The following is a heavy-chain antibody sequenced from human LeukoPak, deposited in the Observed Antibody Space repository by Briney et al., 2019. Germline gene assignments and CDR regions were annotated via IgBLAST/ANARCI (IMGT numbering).Heavy chain of an antibody. D-gene: IGHD3-9*01. Sequence: GGSLRLSCAASGFTFSSYDMHWVRQATGKGLEWVSAIGTAGDTYYPGSVKGRFTISRENAKNSLYLQMNSLRAGDTAVYYCARAVPYYDILTGYYLPYYYYGMDAWGQGTTVTVSS. CDR2: IGTAGDT. CDR1: GFTFSSYD. V-gene: IGHV3-13*01. J-gene: IGHJ6*02. CDR3: ARAVPYYDILTGYYLPYYYYGMDA.